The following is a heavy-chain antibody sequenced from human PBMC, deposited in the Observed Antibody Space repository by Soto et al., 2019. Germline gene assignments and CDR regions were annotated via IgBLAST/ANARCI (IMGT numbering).Heavy chain of an antibody. D-gene: IGHD4-17*01. J-gene: IGHJ5*02. CDR2: IKKDGSEK. Sequence: EVQVVESGGGLVQPGGSLRLSCAASGFTFSSYWMSWIRQAPGKGLEWVANIKKDGSEKYYVDSVKGRFTISRDNDKNSLYLQMNSLRAEDTAVYYCAGGDLGGTGYGGCDSWGQGTLVTVSS. V-gene: IGHV3-7*03. CDR1: GFTFSSYW. CDR3: AGGDLGGTGYGGCDS.